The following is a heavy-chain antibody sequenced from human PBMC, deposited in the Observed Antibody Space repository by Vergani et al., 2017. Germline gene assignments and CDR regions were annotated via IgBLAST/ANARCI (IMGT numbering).Heavy chain of an antibody. J-gene: IGHJ4*02. CDR1: GGSISSYY. CDR2: IYYSGST. CDR3: ANELELRY. Sequence: QVQLQESGPGLVKTSETLSLTCTVSGGSISSYYWSWIRQPPGKGLEWIGYIYYSGSTNYNPSLKSRVTISVDTSKNQFSLKLSSVTAADTAVYYCANELELRYWGQGTLVTVSS. D-gene: IGHD1-7*01. V-gene: IGHV4-59*01.